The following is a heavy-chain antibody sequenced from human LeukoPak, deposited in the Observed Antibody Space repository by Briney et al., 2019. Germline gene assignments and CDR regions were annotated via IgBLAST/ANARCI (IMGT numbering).Heavy chain of an antibody. CDR2: IIPIFGTA. J-gene: IGHJ4*02. CDR3: AGGDPYCGGDCYWWFDY. CDR1: GGTFSSHA. V-gene: IGHV1-69*01. Sequence: GSSVKVSCKASGGTFSSHAISWVRQAPGQGLEWMGGIIPIFGTANYAQKFQGRVTITADESTSTAYMELSSLRSEDTAVYYCAGGDPYCGGDCYWWFDYWGQGTLVTVSS. D-gene: IGHD2-21*01.